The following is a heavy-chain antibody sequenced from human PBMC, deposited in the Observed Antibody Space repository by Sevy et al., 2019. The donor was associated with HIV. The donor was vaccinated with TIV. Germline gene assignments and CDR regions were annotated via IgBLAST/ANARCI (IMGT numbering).Heavy chain of an antibody. CDR1: GFTFSSYS. D-gene: IGHD3-10*01. Sequence: GGSLRLSCAASGFTFSSYSMNWVRQAPGKGLEWVSSISSSSSYIYYAYSVKGRFTISRDNAKNSLYLQMNSLRAEDTAVYYCARDSKVEFTMVRGVIKVTNYYYGMDVWGQGTTVTVSS. J-gene: IGHJ6*02. V-gene: IGHV3-21*01. CDR3: ARDSKVEFTMVRGVIKVTNYYYGMDV. CDR2: ISSSSSYI.